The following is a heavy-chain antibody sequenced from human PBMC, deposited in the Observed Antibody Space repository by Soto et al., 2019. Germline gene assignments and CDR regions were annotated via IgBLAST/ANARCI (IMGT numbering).Heavy chain of an antibody. V-gene: IGHV3-9*02. D-gene: IGHD6-19*01. CDR2: ISWNGGSI. Sequence: EVQLVESGGGLVQPGRSLRLSCAASGFTSGDYAMQWVRQAPGKGLEWLSAISWNGGSIDYADSVKGRLTISRDNGKNSLYLQMNSLRAEDTALYYCAKSHTTSGWYVTTDYWGQGTPVTVSS. CDR3: AKSHTTSGWYVTTDY. J-gene: IGHJ4*02. CDR1: GFTSGDYA.